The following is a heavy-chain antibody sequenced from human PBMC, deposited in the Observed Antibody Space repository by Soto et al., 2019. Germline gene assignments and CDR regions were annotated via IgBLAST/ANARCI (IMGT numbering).Heavy chain of an antibody. CDR2: ISGRGENT. J-gene: IGHJ3*02. CDR3: AKHRGTGDYGVNAVDI. CDR1: GFTCSVFA. V-gene: IGHV3-23*01. Sequence: EVQLLESGGGWVQPGGSLRLSCAASGFTCSVFAMSWVRQAPGKGLELVSTISGRGENTYYADSVQGRFTISRDNSKNTLNLQMNSLRCEDTAVYYCAKHRGTGDYGVNAVDIWGQGTMVTVAS. D-gene: IGHD7-27*01.